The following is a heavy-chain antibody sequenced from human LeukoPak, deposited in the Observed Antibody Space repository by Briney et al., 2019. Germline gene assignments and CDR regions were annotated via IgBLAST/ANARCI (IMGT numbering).Heavy chain of an antibody. V-gene: IGHV3-11*01. CDR3: ARDLVRAVTTENGDC. D-gene: IGHD4-17*01. CDR1: GFTFSDYY. Sequence: TGGALRLSCAASGFTFSDYYMSWSRQAPGKGLEWVSYISSSGSTIYYADSVKGRFTISRDNAKNSLYLQMNSLRAEDTAVYYCARDLVRAVTTENGDCWGQGTLVTVSS. CDR2: ISSSGSTI. J-gene: IGHJ4*02.